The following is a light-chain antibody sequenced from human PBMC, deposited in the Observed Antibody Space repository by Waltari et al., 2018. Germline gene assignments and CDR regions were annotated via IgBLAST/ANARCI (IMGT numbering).Light chain of an antibody. J-gene: IGKJ2*01. CDR1: QDISNY. CDR3: QQYDNLPSYT. CDR2: DAS. V-gene: IGKV1-33*01. Sequence: DIQMTQSPSSMSASVGDRVTITCQASQDISNYLNWYQQKPGKAPKLLIYDASNLETGVPSRFNGSGSGTDFTFTISSLQPEDIATYYCQQYDNLPSYTFGQGTKLEIK.